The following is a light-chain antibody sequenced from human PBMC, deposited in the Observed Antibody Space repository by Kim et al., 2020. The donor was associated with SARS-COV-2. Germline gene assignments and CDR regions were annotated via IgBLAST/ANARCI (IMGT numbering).Light chain of an antibody. CDR1: SSDVGGSNY. V-gene: IGLV2-14*04. CDR2: DVR. J-gene: IGLJ1*01. Sequence: ITISCTGSSSDVGGSNYVSWYQQHPGKAPKVMIYDVRNRPSGVSDRFSGSKSGNTASLTISGLQAEDEADYYCSSYTSSSTNYVFGTGTKVTVL. CDR3: SSYTSSSTNYV.